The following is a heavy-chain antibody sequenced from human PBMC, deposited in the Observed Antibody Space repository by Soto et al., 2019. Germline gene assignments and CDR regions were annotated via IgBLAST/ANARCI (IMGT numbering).Heavy chain of an antibody. Sequence: EVQLVESGGDLVQPGGSLRLSCAASGFTFSSYWMHWVRQVPGKGLVWVSRLSSDGSSTNYADSVRGRFIISRDNAKNTLYLQVNSLRVEDTAVYYCARGTVRDHDFGDHWGQGTLVAVSS. V-gene: IGHV3-74*01. D-gene: IGHD4-17*01. CDR1: GFTFSSYW. J-gene: IGHJ4*02. CDR2: LSSDGSST. CDR3: ARGTVRDHDFGDH.